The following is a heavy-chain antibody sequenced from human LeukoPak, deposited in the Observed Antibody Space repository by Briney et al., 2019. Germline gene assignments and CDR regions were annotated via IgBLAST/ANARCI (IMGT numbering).Heavy chain of an antibody. J-gene: IGHJ4*02. CDR2: INHSGSA. CDR3: ARVRSGGVVPATRGDYFDY. D-gene: IGHD2-2*01. Sequence: PSETLSLTCAVYGCSFSGYYWSWIRQPPGKGLEWIGEINHSGSANYNPSLKSRVTISVDTSKNQFSLKLSSVTAADTAVYYCARVRSGGVVPATRGDYFDYWGQGTLVIVSS. V-gene: IGHV4-34*01. CDR1: GCSFSGYY.